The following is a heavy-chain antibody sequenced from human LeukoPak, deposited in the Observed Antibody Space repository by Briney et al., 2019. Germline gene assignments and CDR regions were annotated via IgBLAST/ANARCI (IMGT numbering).Heavy chain of an antibody. Sequence: PGGSLRLSCAASGFTFSSYSMNWVRQAPGKGLEWVSSISSSSSYIYYADSVKGRFTISRDNAKNSLYLQMNSLRAEDTAVYYCARTCIAAAGTRVGAFDIWGQGTMVTVSP. CDR1: GFTFSSYS. CDR2: ISSSSSYI. V-gene: IGHV3-21*01. CDR3: ARTCIAAAGTRVGAFDI. J-gene: IGHJ3*02. D-gene: IGHD6-13*01.